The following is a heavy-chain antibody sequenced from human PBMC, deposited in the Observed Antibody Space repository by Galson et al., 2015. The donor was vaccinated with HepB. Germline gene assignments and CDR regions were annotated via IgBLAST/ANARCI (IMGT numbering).Heavy chain of an antibody. CDR1: GFTFKNYA. CDR3: ARIPVFPYFDFWSAYDINDVFDI. CDR2: ISHDEGYK. D-gene: IGHD3-3*01. J-gene: IGHJ3*02. Sequence: SLRLSCAASGFTFKNYAMHWVRQAPGKGLEWVSVISHDEGYKDHRDSVKGRFTISRDNSKNTLYLQMSSLSAEDTALYYCARIPVFPYFDFWSAYDINDVFDIWGQGTMVTVSS. V-gene: IGHV3-30-3*02.